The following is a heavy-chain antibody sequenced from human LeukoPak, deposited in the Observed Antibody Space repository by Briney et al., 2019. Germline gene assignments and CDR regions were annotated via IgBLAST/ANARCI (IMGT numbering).Heavy chain of an antibody. CDR3: ARADVIYDSSGYSNDY. J-gene: IGHJ4*02. CDR2: IYYSGST. V-gene: IGHV4-31*03. Sequence: PSETLSLTCTVSGGSISSGGYYWSWIRQHPGKGLEWIGYIYYSGSTYYNPSLKSRVTISVDTSKNQFSQKLSSVTAADTAVYYCARADVIYDSSGYSNDYWVQGTLVTVSS. CDR1: GGSISSGGYY. D-gene: IGHD3-22*01.